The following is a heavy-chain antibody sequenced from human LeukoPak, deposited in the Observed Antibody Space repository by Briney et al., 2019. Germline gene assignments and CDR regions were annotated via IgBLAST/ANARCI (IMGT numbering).Heavy chain of an antibody. V-gene: IGHV1-8*01. CDR2: MNPNSGNT. CDR1: GYTFTSYD. D-gene: IGHD6-19*01. Sequence: ASVKVSCKASGYTFTSYDINSVRQATGQGLEWMGWMNPNSGNTGYAQKFQGRVTMTRNTSISTAYMELSSLRSEDTAVYYCARSGGWYGRIDYWGQGTLVTVSS. CDR3: ARSGGWYGRIDY. J-gene: IGHJ4*02.